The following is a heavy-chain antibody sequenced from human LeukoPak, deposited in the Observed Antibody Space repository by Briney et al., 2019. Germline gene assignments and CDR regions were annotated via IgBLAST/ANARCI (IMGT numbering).Heavy chain of an antibody. Sequence: GGSLRLSCAASGFTVSSNYMSWVRQAPGKGLEWVSVIYSGGSTYYADSVKGRFTISRDNSKNTLYLQMNSLRAEDTAVYYCARGDHDYGDYRVWFDYWGQGTLVTVSS. CDR3: ARGDHDYGDYRVWFDY. V-gene: IGHV3-66*01. CDR2: IYSGGST. CDR1: GFTVSSNY. D-gene: IGHD4-17*01. J-gene: IGHJ4*02.